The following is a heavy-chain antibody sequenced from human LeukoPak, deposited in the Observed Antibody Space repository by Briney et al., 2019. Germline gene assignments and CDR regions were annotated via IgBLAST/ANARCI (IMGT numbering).Heavy chain of an antibody. J-gene: IGHJ3*02. CDR3: AREETNIAVAGPNDAFDI. D-gene: IGHD6-19*01. V-gene: IGHV3-74*01. Sequence: PGGSLRLSCAVSGFTFSSYWMNWVRQVPGKGLVWVSHINTFGTTATYADSVKGRFTISRDNANNTLYLQMNSLRVEDTAVYYCAREETNIAVAGPNDAFDIWGQGTMVTVSS. CDR1: GFTFSSYW. CDR2: INTFGTTA.